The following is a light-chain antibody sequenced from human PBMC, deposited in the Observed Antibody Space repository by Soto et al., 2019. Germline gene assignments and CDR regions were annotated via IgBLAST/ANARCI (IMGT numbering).Light chain of an antibody. V-gene: IGLV2-23*01. J-gene: IGLJ1*01. CDR1: SSDVGSYNL. CDR3: CSYAGITTYYV. Sequence: QSVLTQPASVSGSPGQSITISCTGTSSDVGSYNLVSWYQQHPGEAPKLMIYGGTKRPSGVSNRFSGSKSGNTASLTTSGLQAEDEADYYCCSYAGITTYYVFGTGTKVTVL. CDR2: GGT.